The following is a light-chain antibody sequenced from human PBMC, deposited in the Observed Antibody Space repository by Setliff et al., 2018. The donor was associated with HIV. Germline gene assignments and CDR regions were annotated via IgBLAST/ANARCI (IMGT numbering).Light chain of an antibody. CDR1: SSDVGGYNY. CDR2: DVS. CDR3: SSYTDYNTYV. Sequence: QSALTQPASVSGSPGQSITISCTGTSSDVGGYNYVSWYQQHPGKAPELVIYDVSNRPSGVSNRFSGSKSGNTASLTISGLQAEDEADYYCSSYTDYNTYVFGTGTKVTVL. V-gene: IGLV2-14*03. J-gene: IGLJ1*01.